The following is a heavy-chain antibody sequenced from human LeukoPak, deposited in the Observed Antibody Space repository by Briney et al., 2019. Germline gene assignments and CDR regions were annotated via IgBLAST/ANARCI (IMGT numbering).Heavy chain of an antibody. J-gene: IGHJ6*03. CDR1: GGSFSGYY. CDR3: ARKGPKVTIFGVVNRKTYMDV. Sequence: SETLSLTCAVYGGSFSGYYWSWIRQPPGKGLEWIGEINHSGSTNYNPSLKSRVTISVDTSKNQFSLKLSSVTAADPAVYYCARKGPKVTIFGVVNRKTYMDVWGKGTTVTVSS. CDR2: INHSGST. V-gene: IGHV4-34*01. D-gene: IGHD3-3*01.